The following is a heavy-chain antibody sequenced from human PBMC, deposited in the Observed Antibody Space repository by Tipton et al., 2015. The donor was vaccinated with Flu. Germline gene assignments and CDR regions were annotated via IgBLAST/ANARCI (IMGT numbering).Heavy chain of an antibody. CDR3: ARRGSGTPPALNDDYYYALDV. Sequence: QVQLVQSGAEMKKPGASVKVSCKASGYTFTGHYLEWVRQAPGQGLEWMGWINPNSGGTKYPQKFQGRVTMTRDTSIATAYMEAGSLTSDDTAVYFCARRGSGTPPALNDDYYYALDVWGQGTSVTVSS. V-gene: IGHV1-2*02. J-gene: IGHJ6*02. D-gene: IGHD3-10*01. CDR2: INPNSGGT. CDR1: GYTFTGHY.